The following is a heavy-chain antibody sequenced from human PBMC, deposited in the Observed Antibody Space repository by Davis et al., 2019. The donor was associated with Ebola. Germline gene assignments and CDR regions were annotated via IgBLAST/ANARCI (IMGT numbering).Heavy chain of an antibody. Sequence: GSLRLSCAVSGGSIISTKWWRWVRQSPGKGLEWIGEINDSGSTNYSPSLKSRVTISVDKSANQFTLKLTSVTAADTAVYYCARGDWVRTGNYFYHDIDVWGQGTTVTVSS. CDR1: GGSIISTKW. V-gene: IGHV4-4*02. D-gene: IGHD5-12*01. J-gene: IGHJ6*02. CDR3: ARGDWVRTGNYFYHDIDV. CDR2: INDSGST.